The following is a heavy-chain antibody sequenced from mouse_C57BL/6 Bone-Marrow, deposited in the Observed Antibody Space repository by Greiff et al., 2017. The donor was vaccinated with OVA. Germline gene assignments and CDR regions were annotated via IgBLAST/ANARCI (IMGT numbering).Heavy chain of an antibody. J-gene: IGHJ3*01. CDR3: ASSFAY. CDR2: MDKNSGGT. CDR1: FFPFPREG. Sequence: VQLQQPLAALVPPGASVPLSFPSSFFPFPREGMEGVKKRSGRGVEWIGRMDKNSGGTKYNEKFKSKATLTVDKPSSTAYMQLSSLTSEDSAVYYCASSFAYWGQGTLVTVSA. V-gene: IGHV1-72*01.